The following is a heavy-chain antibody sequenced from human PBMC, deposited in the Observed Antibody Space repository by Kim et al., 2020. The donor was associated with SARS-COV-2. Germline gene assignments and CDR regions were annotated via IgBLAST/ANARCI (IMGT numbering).Heavy chain of an antibody. Sequence: TVYNPSLRSRVTISLDKSKNHFPLKLTSLTAADTALYFCARVRARIRFDSWGQGNLVTVSP. CDR3: ARVRARIRFDS. CDR2: T. V-gene: IGHV4-34*01. J-gene: IGHJ5*01.